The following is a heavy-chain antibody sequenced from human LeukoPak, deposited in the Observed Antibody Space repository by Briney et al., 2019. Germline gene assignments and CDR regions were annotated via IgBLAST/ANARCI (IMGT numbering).Heavy chain of an antibody. Sequence: GGSLRLSCAASGFTFSSYWMSWVRQAPGKGLEWVSVIYSGGSTYYADSVKGRFAISRDNSKNTLYLQMNTLRAEDTAVYYCATGVYYFDYWGQGTLVTVSS. CDR1: GFTFSSYW. V-gene: IGHV3-66*01. CDR3: ATGVYYFDY. J-gene: IGHJ4*02. CDR2: IYSGGST. D-gene: IGHD2-8*01.